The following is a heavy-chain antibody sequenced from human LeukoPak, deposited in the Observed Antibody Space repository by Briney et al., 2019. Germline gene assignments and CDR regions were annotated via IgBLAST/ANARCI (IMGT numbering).Heavy chain of an antibody. V-gene: IGHV4-61*01. J-gene: IGHJ4*02. CDR1: GGSVSSGSYY. CDR3: ARVRPFGELGY. D-gene: IGHD3-10*01. CDR2: IYYGGST. Sequence: PSETLSLTCTVSGGSVSSGSYYWSWIRQPPGKGLEWIGYIYYGGSTNYNPSLKSRVTISVDTSKNQFSLKLNSVTAADTAVYYCARVRPFGELGYWGQGTLVTVSS.